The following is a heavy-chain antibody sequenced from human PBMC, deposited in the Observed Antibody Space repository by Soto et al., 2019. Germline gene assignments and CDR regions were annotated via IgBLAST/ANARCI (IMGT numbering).Heavy chain of an antibody. CDR1: GYSFTSYW. Sequence: GESLKISCKGSGYSFTSYWIAWVRQMPGKGLECMGIIYPGDSDTRYSPSFQGQVTISVDKSINTAYLQWSSLRASDTAIYYCARSPYGGTTRYYYYGMDVWGQGTTVTVSS. CDR2: IYPGDSDT. V-gene: IGHV5-51*01. CDR3: ARSPYGGTTRYYYYGMDV. J-gene: IGHJ6*02. D-gene: IGHD4-17*01.